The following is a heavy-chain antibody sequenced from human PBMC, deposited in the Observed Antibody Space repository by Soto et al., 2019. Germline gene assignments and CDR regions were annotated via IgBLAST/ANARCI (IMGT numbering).Heavy chain of an antibody. CDR3: AKRASGSYFDN. CDR2: ISGSGGST. Sequence: GGSLRLSCAASGFTFSNYAMNWVRQAPGKGLEWISVISGSGGSTYYADSVKGRFTISRDNSKNTLYLQMNSLRAEDTAVYYCAKRASGSYFDNWSQETLVTVSS. J-gene: IGHJ4*02. CDR1: GFTFSNYA. V-gene: IGHV3-23*01. D-gene: IGHD3-10*01.